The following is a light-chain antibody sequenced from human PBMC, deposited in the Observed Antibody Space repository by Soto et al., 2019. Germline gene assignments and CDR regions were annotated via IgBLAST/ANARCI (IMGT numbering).Light chain of an antibody. CDR1: SSDVGGYNY. Sequence: QSALTQPASVSGSLGQSITISCTGTSSDVGGYNYVSGYQQHPGKAPKLMIYEVSNRPSGVSNRFSGSKSGNTASLTISGLQAEDEADYCCSSYTSSSTLWVFGGGTKLTVL. J-gene: IGLJ3*02. V-gene: IGLV2-14*01. CDR2: EVS. CDR3: SSYTSSSTLWV.